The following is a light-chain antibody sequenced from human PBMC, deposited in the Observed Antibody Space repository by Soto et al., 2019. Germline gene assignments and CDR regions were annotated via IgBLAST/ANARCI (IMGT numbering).Light chain of an antibody. CDR1: SSNIGAGYD. CDR2: GNS. J-gene: IGLJ2*01. V-gene: IGLV1-40*01. CDR3: QSYDSSLSGVV. Sequence: QSVLTKPPSVSGAPGQRVTISCTGSSSNIGAGYDVHWYQQLPRTVPKLLIYGNSNRPSGVPDRFSGSKSGTSASLAITGLQAEDEADYYCQSYDSSLSGVVFGGGTKLTVL.